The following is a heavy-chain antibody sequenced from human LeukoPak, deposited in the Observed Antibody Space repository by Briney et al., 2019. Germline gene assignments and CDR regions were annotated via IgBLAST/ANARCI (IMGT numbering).Heavy chain of an antibody. CDR1: GGSISSYY. Sequence: SETLSLTCTVSGGSISSYYWSWIRQPPGKGLEWIGSIYHSGSTYYNPSLKSRVTISVDTSKNQFSLKLSSVTAADTAVYYCARCKPWFDPWGQGTLVTVSS. J-gene: IGHJ5*02. CDR2: IYHSGST. CDR3: ARCKPWFDP. V-gene: IGHV4-59*08.